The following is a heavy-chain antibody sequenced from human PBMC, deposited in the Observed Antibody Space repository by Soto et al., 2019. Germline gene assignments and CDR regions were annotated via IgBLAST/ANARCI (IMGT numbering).Heavy chain of an antibody. CDR2: IYPGDSDT. CDR1: GYSFSTYW. V-gene: IGHV5-51*01. CDR3: ARRVQQLVRGWFDP. Sequence: LKISCKASGYSFSTYWIGWVRQMPGKGLEWMGFIYPGDSDTRYSPSFQGQVTISVDKSTSTTYLQWSSLKASDTAIYYCARRVQQLVRGWFDPWGQGTQVTVSS. J-gene: IGHJ5*02. D-gene: IGHD6-6*01.